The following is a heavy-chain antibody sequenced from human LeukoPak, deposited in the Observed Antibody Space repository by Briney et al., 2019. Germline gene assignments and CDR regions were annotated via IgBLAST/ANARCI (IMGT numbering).Heavy chain of an antibody. V-gene: IGHV1-2*02. D-gene: IGHD6-19*01. CDR3: AQSSGWDSLKY. J-gene: IGHJ4*02. CDR1: GHTFTGYY. Sequence: EASVKVSCKASGHTFTGYYMHWVRQAPGQGLEWMGWINPNSDGTNHAQKFQGRVSMTRDTSISTAYMELSRLRSDDTDVYYCAQSSGWDSLKYWGQGTLVTVSS. CDR2: INPNSDGT.